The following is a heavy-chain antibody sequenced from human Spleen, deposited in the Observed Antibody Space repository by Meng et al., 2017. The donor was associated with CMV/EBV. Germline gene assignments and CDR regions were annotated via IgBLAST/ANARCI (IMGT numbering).Heavy chain of an antibody. J-gene: IGHJ6*02. D-gene: IGHD3-3*01. CDR1: GFTFSTYW. Sequence: GESLKISCAASGFTFSTYWMTWGRQAPGKGLDWVANIGQRGGDRDYAGSVRGRFTISRDNAKNSLYLQMNSLRVEDTAVYYCVPHDFPMDVWGQGTTVTVSS. V-gene: IGHV3-7*01. CDR2: IGQRGGDR. CDR3: VPHDFPMDV.